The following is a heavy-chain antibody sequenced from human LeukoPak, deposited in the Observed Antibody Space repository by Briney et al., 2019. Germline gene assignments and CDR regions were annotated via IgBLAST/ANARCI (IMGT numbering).Heavy chain of an antibody. CDR1: GGTFSSYA. CDR3: ARRTLDCSSTSCSYYFDY. V-gene: IGHV1-69*06. CDR2: IIPIFGTA. J-gene: IGHJ4*02. Sequence: ASVRVSCKASGGTFSSYAISWVRQAPGQGLEWMGGIIPIFGTANYAQKFQGRVTITADKSTSTAYMELSSLRSEDTAVYYCARRTLDCSSTSCSYYFDYWAREPWSPSPQ. D-gene: IGHD2-2*01.